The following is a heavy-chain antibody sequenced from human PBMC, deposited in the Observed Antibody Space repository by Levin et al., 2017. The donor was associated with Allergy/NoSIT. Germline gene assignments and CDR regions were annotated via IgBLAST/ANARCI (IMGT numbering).Heavy chain of an antibody. Sequence: GGSLRLSCAASGFTVSGNYMSWVRQAPGKGLEWVSVIYSGGDTKYTDSVTGRFTISRDDSKNTLYLQMNSLRVEDTAVYYCAKCSGWYGKGYFDLWGHGTLVTVSS. CDR2: IYSGGDT. D-gene: IGHD6-19*01. CDR3: AKCSGWYGKGYFDL. CDR1: GFTVSGNY. V-gene: IGHV3-53*01. J-gene: IGHJ2*01.